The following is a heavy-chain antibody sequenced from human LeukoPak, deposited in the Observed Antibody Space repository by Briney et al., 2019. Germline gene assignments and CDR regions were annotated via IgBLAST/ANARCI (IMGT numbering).Heavy chain of an antibody. CDR2: IYYSGST. J-gene: IGHJ4*02. D-gene: IGHD6-19*01. Sequence: PSETLSLTCTVSGGSISSSSYYWSWIRQPPGKGLEWIGYIYYSGSTNYNPSLKSRVTISVDTSKNQFSLKLSSVTAADTAVYYCARVGEDSSGWYADYWGQGTLVTVSS. CDR1: GGSISSSSYY. V-gene: IGHV4-61*01. CDR3: ARVGEDSSGWYADY.